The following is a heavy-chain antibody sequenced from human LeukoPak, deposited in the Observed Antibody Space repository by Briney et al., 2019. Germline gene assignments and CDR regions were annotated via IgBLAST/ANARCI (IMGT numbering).Heavy chain of an antibody. Sequence: SETLSLTCTVSGGSISSSSYYWGWIRQPPGKGLEWIGSIYYSGSTYYNPSLKSRVTISVDTSKNQFSLKLSSVTAADTAVYYCAREHFARALDYWGQGTLVTVSS. CDR2: IYYSGST. J-gene: IGHJ4*02. CDR3: AREHFARALDY. CDR1: GGSISSSSYY. V-gene: IGHV4-39*07.